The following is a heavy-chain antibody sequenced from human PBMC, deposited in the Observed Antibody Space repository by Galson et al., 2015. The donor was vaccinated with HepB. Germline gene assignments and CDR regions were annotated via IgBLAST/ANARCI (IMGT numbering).Heavy chain of an antibody. Sequence: SLRLSCAASGFTFSSYGMHWVRQAPGKGLEWVAVISYDGSNKYYADSVKGRFTISRDNSKNTLYLQMNSLRAEDTAVYYCAKGDDSSGYSPLDYWGQGTLVTVSS. J-gene: IGHJ4*02. CDR3: AKGDDSSGYSPLDY. CDR1: GFTFSSYG. CDR2: ISYDGSNK. D-gene: IGHD3-22*01. V-gene: IGHV3-30*18.